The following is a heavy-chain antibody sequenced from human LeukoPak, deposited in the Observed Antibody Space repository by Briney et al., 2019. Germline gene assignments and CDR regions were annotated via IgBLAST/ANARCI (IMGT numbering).Heavy chain of an antibody. CDR3: ARTQPPDV. Sequence: GGSLRLSRAASGFTFSSYSMNWVRQAPGKGLEWVSFISSGSTYINYADSVKGRFTTSRDNAENSLYLQMDSLRAEDTAVYYCARTQPPDVWGKGTTVTVSS. CDR2: ISSGSTYI. CDR1: GFTFSSYS. V-gene: IGHV3-21*01. J-gene: IGHJ6*04.